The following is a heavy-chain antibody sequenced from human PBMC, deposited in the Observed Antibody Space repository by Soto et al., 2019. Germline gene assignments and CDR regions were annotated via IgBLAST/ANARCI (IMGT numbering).Heavy chain of an antibody. Sequence: QVQLVQSGAEVKKPGSSVKVSCKASGGTFSSYAISWVRQAPGQGLEWMGGVFPIFGTANYAQKYQGRIRITADKSTSSAYMELSSLRSEVTAVYYCARTYYYDSSGPIPDNWFDSWGQGTLVTVSS. J-gene: IGHJ5*01. CDR1: GGTFSSYA. V-gene: IGHV1-69*06. CDR3: ARTYYYDSSGPIPDNWFDS. CDR2: VFPIFGTA. D-gene: IGHD3-22*01.